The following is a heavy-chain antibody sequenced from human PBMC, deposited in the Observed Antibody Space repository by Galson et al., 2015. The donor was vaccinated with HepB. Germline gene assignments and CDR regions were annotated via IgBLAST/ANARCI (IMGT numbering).Heavy chain of an antibody. J-gene: IGHJ6*02. D-gene: IGHD2-2*01. CDR1: GGTFSSYA. V-gene: IGHV1-69*13. CDR3: ARPIVVVPAARSRYYYYGMDV. Sequence: SVKVSCKASGGTFSSYAISWVRQAPGQGLEWMGGIIPIFGTANYAQKFQGRVTITADESTSTAYMELSSLRSEDTAVYYCARPIVVVPAARSRYYYYGMDVWGQGTTVTVSS. CDR2: IIPIFGTA.